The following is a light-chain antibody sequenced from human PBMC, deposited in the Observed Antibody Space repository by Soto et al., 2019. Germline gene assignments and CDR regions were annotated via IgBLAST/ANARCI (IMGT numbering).Light chain of an antibody. CDR2: GIS. J-gene: IGLJ1*01. V-gene: IGLV2-14*03. CDR1: SSDVCGCNY. Sequence: QSVLTQPASVSGSPGQSITISCTGTSSDVCGCNYVYWYQHHPGKAPKLMIYGISHRPSGVSDRFSGSKSGTSASLAISGLRSEDDVDYYCAAWDDSLRGQEVFGTGTKVTVL. CDR3: AAWDDSLRGQEV.